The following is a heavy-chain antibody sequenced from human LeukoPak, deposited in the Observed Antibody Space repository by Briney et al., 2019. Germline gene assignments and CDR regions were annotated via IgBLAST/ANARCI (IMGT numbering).Heavy chain of an antibody. CDR2: IIPIFGTA. D-gene: IGHD5-24*01. CDR1: GYTFTSYY. V-gene: IGHV1-69*13. J-gene: IGHJ6*02. Sequence: ASVKVSCKASGYTFTSYYMHWVRQAPGQGLEWMGGIIPIFGTANYAQKFQGRVTITADGSTSTANMELSSLRSEDTAVYYCASMREMATITPYYYYGMDVWGQGTTVTVSS. CDR3: ASMREMATITPYYYYGMDV.